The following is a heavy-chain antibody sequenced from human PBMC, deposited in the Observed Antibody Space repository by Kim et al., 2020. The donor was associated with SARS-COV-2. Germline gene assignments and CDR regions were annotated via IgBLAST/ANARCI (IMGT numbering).Heavy chain of an antibody. CDR2: T. J-gene: IGHJ5*02. CDR3: ARGRVRNWFDP. V-gene: IGHV1-18*01. Sequence: TNKAQKVQGRVTMTTDTSTSTAYMGLRSLRSDDTAVYYCARGRVRNWFDPWGQGTLVTVSS.